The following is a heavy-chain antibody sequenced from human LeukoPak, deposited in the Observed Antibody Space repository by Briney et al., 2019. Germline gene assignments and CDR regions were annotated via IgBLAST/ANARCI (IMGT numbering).Heavy chain of an antibody. J-gene: IGHJ3*02. D-gene: IGHD3-10*01. CDR2: INHSGST. V-gene: IGHV4-34*01. CDR1: GGSFSGYY. Sequence: SETLSLTCAVYGGSFSGYYWSWIRQPPGKGLEWIGEINHSGSTNYNPPLKSRVTISVDTSKNQFSLKLSSVTAEDTAVYYCASPGSGRHAFDIWGQGTMVTVSS. CDR3: ASPGSGRHAFDI.